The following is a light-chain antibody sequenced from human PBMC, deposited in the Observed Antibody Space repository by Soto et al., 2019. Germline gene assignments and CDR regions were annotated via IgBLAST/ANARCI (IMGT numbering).Light chain of an antibody. Sequence: QSVLTQPASVSGSPGQSITISCTGTSSDVGSYNLVSWYQQHPGKAPKLMIYEGSKRPSGVPDRFSGSKSGNTASLTVSGLQAEDEADYYCSSYAASNTYVFGTGTKVTVL. CDR3: SSYAASNTYV. V-gene: IGLV2-23*01. J-gene: IGLJ1*01. CDR1: SSDVGSYNL. CDR2: EGS.